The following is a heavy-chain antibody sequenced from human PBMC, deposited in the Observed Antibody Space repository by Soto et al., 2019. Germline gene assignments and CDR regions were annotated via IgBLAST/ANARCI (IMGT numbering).Heavy chain of an antibody. Sequence: QVQLVQSGAEVKKPGASVKVSCKASGYTFTSYAMHWVRQAPGQRLEWMGWINAGNGNTKYSQKFQGRVPITRDTSASTAYMELSSLRSEDTAVYYCAGGGGCSGGSCYSSSFDYWGQGTLVTVSS. D-gene: IGHD2-15*01. CDR3: AGGGGCSGGSCYSSSFDY. V-gene: IGHV1-3*01. J-gene: IGHJ4*02. CDR2: INAGNGNT. CDR1: GYTFTSYA.